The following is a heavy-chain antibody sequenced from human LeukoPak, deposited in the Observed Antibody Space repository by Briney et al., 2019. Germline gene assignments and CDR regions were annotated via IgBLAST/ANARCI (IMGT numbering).Heavy chain of an antibody. Sequence: GESLKISCKGSGYSFTSYWIGWVRQMPGKGLEWMGIIYPGDSDTRYSPSFQGRVTISADKSISTAYLQWSSLKASDTAMYYCARHGIVHRYYYGMDVWGQGTTVTVSS. D-gene: IGHD1-1*01. CDR1: GYSFTSYW. J-gene: IGHJ6*02. V-gene: IGHV5-51*01. CDR3: ARHGIVHRYYYGMDV. CDR2: IYPGDSDT.